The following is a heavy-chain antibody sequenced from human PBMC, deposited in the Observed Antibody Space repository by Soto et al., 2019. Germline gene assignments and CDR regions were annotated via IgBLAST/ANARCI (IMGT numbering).Heavy chain of an antibody. Sequence: PSETLSLTCTVSGGSISSSSYYWGWIRQPPGKGLEWIGSIYYSGSTCYNPSLKSRVTISVDTSKNQFSLKLSSVTAADTAVYYCARDFTYGGYSYGYGWFDPWGQGTLVTVSS. CDR2: IYYSGST. CDR1: GGSISSSSYY. CDR3: ARDFTYGGYSYGYGWFDP. J-gene: IGHJ5*02. V-gene: IGHV4-39*07. D-gene: IGHD5-18*01.